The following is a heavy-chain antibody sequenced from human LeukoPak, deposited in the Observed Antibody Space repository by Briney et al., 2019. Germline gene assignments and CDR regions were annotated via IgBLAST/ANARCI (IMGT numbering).Heavy chain of an antibody. D-gene: IGHD3-3*01. CDR1: GGSIRSSYYY. V-gene: IGHV3-74*01. Sequence: ETLSLTCTVSGGSIRSSYYYWGWIRQPPGKGLVWVSHIKYDGSATNYADSVKGRFTISRDNAKNTLYLQMNSLRAEDTAVYYCVSGSLQSGYNFDYWGQGALVTVSS. CDR3: VSGSLQSGYNFDY. J-gene: IGHJ4*02. CDR2: IKYDGSAT.